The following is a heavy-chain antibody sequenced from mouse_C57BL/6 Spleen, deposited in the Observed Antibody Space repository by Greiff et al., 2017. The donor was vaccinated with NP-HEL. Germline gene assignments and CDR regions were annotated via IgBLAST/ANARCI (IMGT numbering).Heavy chain of an antibody. CDR2: INPNNGGT. CDR3: ARDSSGLYFDY. CDR1: GYTFTDYY. Sequence: EVQLQQSGPELVKPGASVKISCKASGYTFTDYYMNWVKQSHGKSLEWIGDINPNNGGTSYNQKFKGKATLTVDKSSSTAYMELRSLTSEDSAVYYCARDSSGLYFDYWGQGTTLTVSS. V-gene: IGHV1-26*01. D-gene: IGHD3-2*02. J-gene: IGHJ2*01.